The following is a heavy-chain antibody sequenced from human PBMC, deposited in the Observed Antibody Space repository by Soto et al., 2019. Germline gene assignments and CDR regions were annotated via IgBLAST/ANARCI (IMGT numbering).Heavy chain of an antibody. V-gene: IGHV6-1*01. D-gene: IGHD1-7*01. Sequence: SQTLSLTCAISGDSVSSNSAAWNWIRQSPSRGLEWLGRTYYRSRWYNDYAVSVKSRITVNPDTSKNQFPLHLNSVTPEDTAVYYCAGTTSPQWYYMDAWDKGTTVTVSS. CDR3: AGTTSPQWYYMDA. J-gene: IGHJ6*03. CDR2: TYYRSRWYN. CDR1: GDSVSSNSAA.